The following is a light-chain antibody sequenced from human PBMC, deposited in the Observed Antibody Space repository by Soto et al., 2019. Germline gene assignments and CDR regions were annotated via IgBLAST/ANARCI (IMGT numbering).Light chain of an antibody. V-gene: IGKV3-11*01. J-gene: IGKJ5*01. CDR1: QSVSTN. Sequence: EIVLTQSPGTLSLSPGERATLSCRASQSVSTNLAWYQQKPGQAPRLLIYDASNRATGIPARFSGRGSGTDFTLTISSLEPEDLAVYYCQQRSSWPPVTFGQGTRLEIK. CDR2: DAS. CDR3: QQRSSWPPVT.